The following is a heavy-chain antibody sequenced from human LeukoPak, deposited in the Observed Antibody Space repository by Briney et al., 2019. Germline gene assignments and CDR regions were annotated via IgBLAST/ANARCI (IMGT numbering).Heavy chain of an antibody. V-gene: IGHV4-39*01. D-gene: IGHD3-22*01. CDR1: GGSISSSSYY. Sequence: SETLSLTCTVFGGSISSSSYYWGWIRQPPGKGLEWIGSIYYSGSTYYNPSLKSRVTISVDTSKNQFSLKLSSVTAADTAVYYCARRDSSGYYSSHLDYWGQGTLVTVSS. CDR3: ARRDSSGYYSSHLDY. J-gene: IGHJ4*02. CDR2: IYYSGST.